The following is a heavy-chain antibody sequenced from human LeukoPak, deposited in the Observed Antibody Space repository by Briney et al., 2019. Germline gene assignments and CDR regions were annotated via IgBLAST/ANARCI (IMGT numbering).Heavy chain of an antibody. V-gene: IGHV3-23*01. D-gene: IGHD3-22*01. CDR1: GFTFNIYS. CDR2: ITSSGDAT. J-gene: IGHJ5*01. CDR3: AKDRPNYHESNGHYYRLNGDS. Sequence: LAGGSLRLSCVASGFTFNIYSMSWVRQAPGKGLEWVSSITSSGDATFHADSVKDHFTISRDNSRSTLYLQMSRLRVEDTAVYYCAKDRPNYHESNGHYYRLNGDSWGQRTLVTVSS.